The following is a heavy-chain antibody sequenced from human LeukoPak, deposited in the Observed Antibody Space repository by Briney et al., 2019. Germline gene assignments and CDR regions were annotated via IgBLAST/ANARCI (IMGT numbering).Heavy chain of an antibody. CDR3: ARGFFDIGYYDSSGYDY. V-gene: IGHV1-18*01. D-gene: IGHD3-22*01. CDR2: ISAYNGNT. J-gene: IGHJ4*02. CDR1: GYTFTSYG. Sequence: GAPVKVSCKASGYTFTSYGISWVRQAPGQGLEWMGWISAYNGNTNYAQKLQGRVTMTTDTSTSTAYMELRSLRSDDTAVYYCARGFFDIGYYDSSGYDYWGQGTLVTVSS.